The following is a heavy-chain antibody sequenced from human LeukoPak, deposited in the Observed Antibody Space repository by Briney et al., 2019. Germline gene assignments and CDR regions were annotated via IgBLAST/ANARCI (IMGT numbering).Heavy chain of an antibody. CDR1: GFTFSNYG. D-gene: IGHD2-21*01. CDR2: ISGSGDST. CDR3: ARAGYSGTAYDY. Sequence: GGSLRLSCAASGFTFSNYGMTWVRQAPGKGLEWVSAISGSGDSTYYADSVKGRFTISRDNSKNTLYLQMNSLRADDTAVYYRARAGYSGTAYDYWGQGTLVTVSS. J-gene: IGHJ4*02. V-gene: IGHV3-23*01.